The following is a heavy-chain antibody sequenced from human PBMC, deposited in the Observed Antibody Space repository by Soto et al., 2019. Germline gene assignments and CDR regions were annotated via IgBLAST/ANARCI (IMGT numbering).Heavy chain of an antibody. Sequence: ASVKGSCRASGGTFSSYAISWWRRAPGQGREWMGWISTDNGGTNYAHNLQGRVTMTTDTSTSTAYMDLRSLRFDDTAIYYCARASRSGRSSPIPRYWFDPWGQGTLVTVSS. J-gene: IGHJ5*02. D-gene: IGHD6-6*01. V-gene: IGHV1-18*01. CDR2: ISTDNGGT. CDR1: GGTFSSYA. CDR3: ARASRSGRSSPIPRYWFDP.